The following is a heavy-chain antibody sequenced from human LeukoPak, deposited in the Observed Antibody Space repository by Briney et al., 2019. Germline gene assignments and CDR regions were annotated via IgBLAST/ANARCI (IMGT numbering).Heavy chain of an antibody. Sequence: GGSLRLSXAASGFTFSSYAMSWVRQAPGKGLEWVSAISGSGGSTYYADSVKGRFTISRDNSKNTLYLQMNSLRAEDTAVYYCAKVQGYCSSTSCHAEYFQHWGQGTLVTVSS. CDR3: AKVQGYCSSTSCHAEYFQH. J-gene: IGHJ1*01. D-gene: IGHD2-2*01. CDR1: GFTFSSYA. CDR2: ISGSGGST. V-gene: IGHV3-23*01.